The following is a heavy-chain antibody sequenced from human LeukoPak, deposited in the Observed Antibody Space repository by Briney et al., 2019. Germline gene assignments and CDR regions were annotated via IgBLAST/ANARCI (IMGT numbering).Heavy chain of an antibody. CDR2: ISSSGSTI. CDR1: GFTFSDYY. CDR3: AREYSSSWYTPYYYYYMDV. J-gene: IGHJ6*03. Sequence: GGSLRLSCAASGFTFSDYYMSWIRQAPGKGLECVSYISSSGSTIYYADSLKGRFTISRDSSKNTLYLQMNSLRPEDTAIYYCAREYSSSWYTPYYYYYMDVWGKGTTVTVSS. D-gene: IGHD6-13*01. V-gene: IGHV3-11*04.